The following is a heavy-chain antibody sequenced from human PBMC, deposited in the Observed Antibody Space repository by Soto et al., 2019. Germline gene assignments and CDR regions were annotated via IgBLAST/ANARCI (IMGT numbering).Heavy chain of an antibody. CDR1: GYIFTNYG. CDR2: ISAYNGYP. CDR3: ARWSSGALYEY. Sequence: QIQLVQSGAEVRKPGASVNVSCKTSGYIFTNYGVSWVRQAPGQGLEVVAWISAYNGYPKYGQRFQGRVTLSTDTSTTTGYMELRNLRSDDTAVYYCARWSSGALYEYWGQGTLLTVSS. J-gene: IGHJ4*02. V-gene: IGHV1-18*04.